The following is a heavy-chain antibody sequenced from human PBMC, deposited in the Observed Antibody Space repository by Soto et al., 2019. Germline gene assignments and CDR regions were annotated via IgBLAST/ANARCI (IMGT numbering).Heavy chain of an antibody. CDR1: GYSFTSYW. CDR2: IYPGDSDT. V-gene: IGHV5-51*01. Sequence: GESLKISCKGSGYSFTSYWIGWVRQMPGKGLEWMGIIYPGDSDTRYSPSFQGQVTISADKSISTAYLQWSSLKASDTAMYYCARIVVVPAAMPSAFDIWGQGTMVTVSS. J-gene: IGHJ3*02. CDR3: ARIVVVPAAMPSAFDI. D-gene: IGHD2-2*01.